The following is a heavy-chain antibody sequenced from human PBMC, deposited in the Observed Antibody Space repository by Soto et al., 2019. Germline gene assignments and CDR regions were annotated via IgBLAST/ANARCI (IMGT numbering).Heavy chain of an antibody. Sequence: QITLRESGPTLVKPTQTLTLTCSFSGFSLSSTAVGVNWIRQPPGKAPEWLALIYWDDDNHYSPSLKSRLTITKDTSKNQVVLTMTNMDPVDTATYYCAHGRGWLSDYWGQGMLVTVSS. V-gene: IGHV2-5*02. CDR1: GFSLSSTAVG. J-gene: IGHJ4*02. CDR3: AHGRGWLSDY. D-gene: IGHD6-19*01. CDR2: IYWDDDN.